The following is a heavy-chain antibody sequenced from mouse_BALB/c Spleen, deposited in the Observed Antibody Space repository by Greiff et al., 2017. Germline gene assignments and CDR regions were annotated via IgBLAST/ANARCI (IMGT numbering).Heavy chain of an antibody. CDR2: ISYDGSN. Sequence: EVQLVESGPGLVKPSQSLSLTCSVTGYSITSGYYWNWIRQFPGNKLEWMGYISYDGSNNYNPSLKNRISITRDTSKNQFFLKLNSVTTEDTATYYCARGAYYGYDGAYWGQGTLVTVSA. D-gene: IGHD2-9*01. CDR3: ARGAYYGYDGAY. V-gene: IGHV3-6*02. CDR1: GYSITSGYY. J-gene: IGHJ3*01.